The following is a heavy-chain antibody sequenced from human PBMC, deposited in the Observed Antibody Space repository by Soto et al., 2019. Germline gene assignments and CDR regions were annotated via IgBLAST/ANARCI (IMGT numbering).Heavy chain of an antibody. J-gene: IGHJ4*02. V-gene: IGHV3-48*02. CDR3: AREEGIAARRFYFY. CDR2: ISSGSSTI. D-gene: IGHD6-6*01. CDR1: GFTFSSYS. Sequence: PXVSLRLSCVASGFTFSSYSMNWVRQAPGKGLEWVSYISSGSSTIYYAGSVKGRFTISRDNAKNSLYLQMNSLRDEDTAVYYCAREEGIAARRFYFYWGQGTLVTVSS.